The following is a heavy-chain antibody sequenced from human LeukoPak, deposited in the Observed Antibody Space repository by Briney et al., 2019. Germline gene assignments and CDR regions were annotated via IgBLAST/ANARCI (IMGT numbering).Heavy chain of an antibody. CDR3: ARAPTVTTFDY. V-gene: IGHV4-59*01. J-gene: IGHJ4*02. D-gene: IGHD4-17*01. Sequence: TSETLSLTCTVSGGSISSYYWSWIRQPPGKGLEWIGYIYYSGSTNYNPSLKSRVTISVDTSKNQFSLKLSSVTAADTAVYYCARAPTVTTFDYWGQGTLVTVSS. CDR2: IYYSGST. CDR1: GGSISSYY.